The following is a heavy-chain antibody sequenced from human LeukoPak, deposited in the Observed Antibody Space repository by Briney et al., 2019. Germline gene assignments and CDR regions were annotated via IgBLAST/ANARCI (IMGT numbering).Heavy chain of an antibody. D-gene: IGHD5-24*01. Sequence: SETLSLTCTVSGGSISSGGYYWSWIRQHPGKGLEWIGYIYYSGSTNYNPSLKSRVTISVDTSKNQFSLKLSSVTAADTAVYYCARHRRWRTDAFDIWGQGTMVTVSS. CDR3: ARHRRWRTDAFDI. CDR1: GGSISSGGYY. V-gene: IGHV4-61*08. J-gene: IGHJ3*02. CDR2: IYYSGST.